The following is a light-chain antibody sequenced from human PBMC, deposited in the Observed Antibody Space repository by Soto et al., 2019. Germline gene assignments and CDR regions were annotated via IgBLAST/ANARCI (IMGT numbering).Light chain of an antibody. CDR1: QSVSNN. V-gene: IGKV3-15*01. CDR2: GAS. CDR3: QQYNNSWT. Sequence: EIVMTQSPATLSVSPGERATLSCRASQSVSNNIAWYQKKPGQAPRLLIYGASTRATGIPARFSGSGSGTEFTLTISSLQSEDFAVYYCQQYNNSWTFGQGTRVEIK. J-gene: IGKJ1*01.